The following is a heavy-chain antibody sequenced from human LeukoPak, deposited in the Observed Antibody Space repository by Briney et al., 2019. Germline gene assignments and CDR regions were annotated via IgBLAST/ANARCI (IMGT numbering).Heavy chain of an antibody. J-gene: IGHJ6*02. CDR1: GFTFSNYG. V-gene: IGHV3-23*01. Sequence: GGSLRLSCAASGFTFSNYGIHWVRQAPGKGLEWVSAISGSGGSTYYADSVKGRFTISRDNSKNTLYLQMNSLRAEDTAVYYCAKDAERDSSGYYYYYGMDVWGQGTTVTVSS. CDR3: AKDAERDSSGYYYYYGMDV. CDR2: ISGSGGST. D-gene: IGHD3-22*01.